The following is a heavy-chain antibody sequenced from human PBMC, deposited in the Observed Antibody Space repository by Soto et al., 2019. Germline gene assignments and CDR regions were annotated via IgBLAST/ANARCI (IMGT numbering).Heavy chain of an antibody. D-gene: IGHD6-19*01. CDR1: GFTFSIYA. V-gene: IGHV3-23*01. CDR2: ISDGGGST. J-gene: IGHJ4*02. Sequence: PGGSLRLSCAASGFTFSIYAMTWVRQAPGKGLEWASAISDGGGSTYYADSVKGRFTVSRDNSKSTLYLQMNSLRAEDTAVYYCAGRGSGWYWLYWGQGTLVTVSS. CDR3: AGRGSGWYWLY.